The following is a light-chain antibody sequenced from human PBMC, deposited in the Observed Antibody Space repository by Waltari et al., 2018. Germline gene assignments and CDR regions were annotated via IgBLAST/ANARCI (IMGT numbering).Light chain of an antibody. Sequence: EIVMTQSPATLSVSPGARATLSCRASQSVKSNLAWYQQKPGQAPRLLIYGASTRVTGIPARFSGSGSGTEFTLTISSLQSEDSAVYFCQQYNIRPPDTFGQGTKLEIK. CDR2: GAS. CDR3: QQYNIRPPDT. V-gene: IGKV3-15*01. J-gene: IGKJ2*01. CDR1: QSVKSN.